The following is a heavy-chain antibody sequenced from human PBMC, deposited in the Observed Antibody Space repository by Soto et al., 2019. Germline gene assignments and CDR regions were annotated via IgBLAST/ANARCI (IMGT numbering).Heavy chain of an antibody. J-gene: IGHJ4*02. CDR2: ISVYNGNT. CDR3: ARADSYYDSSGYYYAH. V-gene: IGHV1-18*04. D-gene: IGHD3-22*01. CDR1: GYTFTSYS. Sequence: RASVKVSCKASGYTFTSYSITWVRQAPGQGLEWMGWISVYNGNTNYAHKLQGRVTMTTDTSASTAFMELKSLRSDDTAVYYCARADSYYDSSGYYYAHWGQGTLVTVSS.